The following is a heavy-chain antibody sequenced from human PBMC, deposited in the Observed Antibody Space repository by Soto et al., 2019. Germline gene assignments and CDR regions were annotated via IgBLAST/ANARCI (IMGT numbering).Heavy chain of an antibody. Sequence: ASVRVSCKASGYTFTSYGISWVRQAPGQGLEWMGWISAYNGNTNYAQKLQGRVTMTTDTSTSTAYMELRSLRSDDTAVYYCARDNRSGYDSGFGYWGQETLFTVSS. CDR3: ARDNRSGYDSGFGY. J-gene: IGHJ4*01. D-gene: IGHD5-12*01. CDR1: GYTFTSYG. CDR2: ISAYNGNT. V-gene: IGHV1-18*04.